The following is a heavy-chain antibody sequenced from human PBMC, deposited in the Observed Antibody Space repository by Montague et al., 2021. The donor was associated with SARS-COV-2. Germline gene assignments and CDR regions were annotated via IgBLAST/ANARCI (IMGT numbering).Heavy chain of an antibody. CDR3: ARVHPLWFGELLLDYYYYYGMDV. J-gene: IGHJ6*02. Sequence: SETLSLTCAVSGGSISSSNWWSLVRQPPGKGLELFGEIYHSGSTNYNPSLKSRVTISVDKSKNQFSLKLSSVTAADTAVYYCARVHPLWFGELLLDYYYYYGMDVWGQGTTVTVSS. CDR1: GGSISSSNW. D-gene: IGHD3-10*01. CDR2: IYHSGST. V-gene: IGHV4-4*02.